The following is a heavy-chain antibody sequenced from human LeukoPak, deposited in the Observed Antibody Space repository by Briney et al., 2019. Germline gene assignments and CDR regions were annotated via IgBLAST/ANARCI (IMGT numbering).Heavy chain of an antibody. D-gene: IGHD6-13*01. CDR3: RAAADLNDY. V-gene: IGHV3-73*01. J-gene: IGHJ4*02. Sequence: GGSLKLSCAASGFTFSGYAMHWVRQASGKGLEWVGRIRSKADSYTTAYAASVKGRFIVSRDDSKNTAYLQMNSLKTEDTAVYYCRAAADLNDYWGQGTLVTVSS. CDR2: IRSKADSYTT. CDR1: GFTFSGYA.